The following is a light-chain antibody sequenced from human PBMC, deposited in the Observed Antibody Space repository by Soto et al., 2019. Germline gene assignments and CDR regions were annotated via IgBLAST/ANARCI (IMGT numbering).Light chain of an antibody. V-gene: IGKV1-39*01. CDR2: AAF. J-gene: IGKJ3*01. Sequence: IQLTQYPSSLSASVGDRVDITCRASQGINSDLAWYQQKPGKTPKLLISAAFSLEGGVPTRFSGSGSGADFTLTISSLQPEDFATYYCQQSYSTLFTFGPGTKVDIK. CDR3: QQSYSTLFT. CDR1: QGINSD.